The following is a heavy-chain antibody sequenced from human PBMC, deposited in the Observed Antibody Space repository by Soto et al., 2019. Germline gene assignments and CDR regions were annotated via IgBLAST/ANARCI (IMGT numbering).Heavy chain of an antibody. CDR3: AKVGGYYAFDI. J-gene: IGHJ3*02. V-gene: IGHV3-9*01. CDR2: ISWNSGSI. Sequence: GGSLRLSCAASGFTFDDYAMHWVRQAPGKGLEWVSGISWNSGSIGYADSVKGRFTISRDNAKNSLYLQMNSLRAEDTALYYCAKVGGYYAFDIWGQGTMVTVSS. D-gene: IGHD5-18*01. CDR1: GFTFDDYA.